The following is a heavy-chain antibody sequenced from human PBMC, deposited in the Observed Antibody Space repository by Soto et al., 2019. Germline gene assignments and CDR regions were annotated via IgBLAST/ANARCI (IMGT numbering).Heavy chain of an antibody. V-gene: IGHV4-39*01. Sequence: ETLSLTCTVSGGSISSSSYYWGWIRQPPGKGLEWIGSIYYSGSTYYNPSLKSRVTISVDTSKNQFSLKLSSVTAADTAVYYCARHAFYCSGGSCYSRWFDPWGQGTLVTVSS. CDR2: IYYSGST. J-gene: IGHJ5*02. CDR3: ARHAFYCSGGSCYSRWFDP. CDR1: GGSISSSSYY. D-gene: IGHD2-15*01.